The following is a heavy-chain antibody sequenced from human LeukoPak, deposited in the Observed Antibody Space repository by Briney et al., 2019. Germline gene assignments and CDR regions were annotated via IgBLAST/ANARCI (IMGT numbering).Heavy chain of an antibody. V-gene: IGHV4-34*01. CDR2: VNHSGSI. CDR3: ARGVFGEASYYMDV. Sequence: SETLSLTCAVYGGSFSGYYWSWIRQPPGKGLEWIGEVNHSGSINYNPSLKSRVTISVDTSKNQFSLKLSSVTAADTAVYYCARGVFGEASYYMDVWGKGTTVTVSS. D-gene: IGHD3-10*01. CDR1: GGSFSGYY. J-gene: IGHJ6*03.